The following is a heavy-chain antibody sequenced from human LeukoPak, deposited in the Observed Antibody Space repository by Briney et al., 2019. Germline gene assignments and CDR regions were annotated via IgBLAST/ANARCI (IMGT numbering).Heavy chain of an antibody. V-gene: IGHV1-2*02. J-gene: IGHJ6*03. CDR2: INPNSGGT. CDR3: ARNGYYGRKLYYYYMDV. CDR1: GYTFTGYY. D-gene: IGHD3-22*01. Sequence: ASVKVSCKASGYTFTGYYMHWVRQAPGQGLEWMGWINPNSGGTNYAQKFQGRVTMTRDTSISTAYMELSRLRSDDTAVYYCARNGYYGRKLYYYYMDVWGKGTTVTVSS.